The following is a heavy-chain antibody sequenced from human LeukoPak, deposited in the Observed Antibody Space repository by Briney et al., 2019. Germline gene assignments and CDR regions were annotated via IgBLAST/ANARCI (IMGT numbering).Heavy chain of an antibody. J-gene: IGHJ6*02. D-gene: IGHD3-22*01. CDR3: ARAYDSSGYYRYGMDV. Sequence: ASVKVSCKASGYTFTSYAMHWVRQAPGQGLEWMGGIIPIFGTANYAQKFQGRVTITADESTSTAYMELSSLRSEDTAVYYCARAYDSSGYYRYGMDVWGQGTTVTVSS. CDR2: IIPIFGTA. CDR1: GYTFTSYA. V-gene: IGHV1-69*13.